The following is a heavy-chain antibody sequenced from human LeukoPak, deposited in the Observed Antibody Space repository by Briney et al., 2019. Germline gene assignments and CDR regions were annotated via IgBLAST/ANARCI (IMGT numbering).Heavy chain of an antibody. CDR1: GGSISSYY. J-gene: IGHJ4*02. V-gene: IGHV4-59*08. D-gene: IGHD6-13*01. Sequence: PSETLSLTCTVSGGSISSYYWSWIRQPPGKGLEWIGYIYYSGSTNYNPSLKSRVTISVDTSKNQFSLKLSSVTAADTAVHYCARRRRSSWAFDYWGQGTLVTVSS. CDR2: IYYSGST. CDR3: ARRRRSSWAFDY.